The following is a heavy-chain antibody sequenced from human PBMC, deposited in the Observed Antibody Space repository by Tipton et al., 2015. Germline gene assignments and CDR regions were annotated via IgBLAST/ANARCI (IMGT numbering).Heavy chain of an antibody. CDR3: AIYYESSGYRGGYFDY. V-gene: IGHV1-69*18. Sequence: QLVQSGAEVKKPGSSVKVSCKPSGGTFRGYGFSWVRQAPGQGLEWLGSIIPIFRTPNYAQKFQGRVTITADESTSTAYMELSSLMSEDTGVYYCAIYYESSGYRGGYFDYWGQGTLVIVS. CDR1: GGTFRGYG. D-gene: IGHD3-22*01. J-gene: IGHJ4*02. CDR2: IIPIFRTP.